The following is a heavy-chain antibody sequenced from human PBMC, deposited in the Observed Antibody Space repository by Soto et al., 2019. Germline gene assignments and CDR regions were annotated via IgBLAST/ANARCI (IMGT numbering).Heavy chain of an antibody. Sequence: SETLSLTCSVSGGSISSSGSYWGWIRQSPGKGLEWIGSIDYAGNTYYNPSLRGRLTISADTSKNQFSLKLTSVTAADTAVFFCARQYTFWGQGTLVTVSS. CDR1: GGSISSSGSY. V-gene: IGHV4-39*01. CDR3: ARQYTF. CDR2: IDYAGNT. J-gene: IGHJ4*02. D-gene: IGHD1-1*01.